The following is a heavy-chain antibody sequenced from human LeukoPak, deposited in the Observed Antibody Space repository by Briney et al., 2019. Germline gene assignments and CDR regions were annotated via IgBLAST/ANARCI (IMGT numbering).Heavy chain of an antibody. J-gene: IGHJ5*02. CDR1: GGSFSGYY. V-gene: IGHV4-34*01. D-gene: IGHD1-1*01. CDR2: INHSGST. CDR3: ARGRLVLERLSRKWFDP. Sequence: SETLSLTCAVYGGSFSGYYWSWIRQPPGKGLEWIGEINHSGSTNYNPSLKSRVTISVDTSNKQFSLKLSSVTAADTAVYYCARGRLVLERLSRKWFDPWGQGTLVTVSS.